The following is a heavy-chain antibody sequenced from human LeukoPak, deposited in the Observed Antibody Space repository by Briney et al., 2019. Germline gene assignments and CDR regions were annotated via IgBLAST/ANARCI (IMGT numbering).Heavy chain of an antibody. CDR2: IYSDGST. Sequence: PGGSLRLSCAASGFTFSSYGMHWVRQAPGKGLEWVSLIYSDGSTCYADSVRGRFTISRDNSKNTLYLQMNSLRAEDTAVYFCARDLGYCSGGSCYVGYFDYWGQGTLVTVSS. J-gene: IGHJ4*02. CDR3: ARDLGYCSGGSCYVGYFDY. D-gene: IGHD2-15*01. V-gene: IGHV3-66*01. CDR1: GFTFSSYG.